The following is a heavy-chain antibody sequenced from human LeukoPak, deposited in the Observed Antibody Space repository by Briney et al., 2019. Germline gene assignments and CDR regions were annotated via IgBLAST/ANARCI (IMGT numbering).Heavy chain of an antibody. Sequence: GGSLRLSCAVSGFTFSYYEMNWVRQAPGKGLEWVSYISSSGSTIYYADSVKGRFTVSRDNSKNTLYLQMNSLRVEDTAVYYCVKTQTHFGDYRRDYWGQGTLVTVSS. D-gene: IGHD4-17*01. CDR1: GFTFSYYE. CDR2: ISSSGSTI. CDR3: VKTQTHFGDYRRDY. V-gene: IGHV3-48*03. J-gene: IGHJ4*02.